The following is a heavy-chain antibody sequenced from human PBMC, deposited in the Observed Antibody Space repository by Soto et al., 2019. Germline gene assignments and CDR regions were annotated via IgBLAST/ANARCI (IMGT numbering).Heavy chain of an antibody. J-gene: IGHJ6*02. CDR2: IYHSGNA. V-gene: IGHV4-31*03. CDR1: GDSISSGGFY. Sequence: QVQLQESGPRLVKPSQTLSLTCTVSGDSISSGGFYWTWIRQHPGKGLEWMGYIYHSGNAYYNPSLKSRLTISVDISKNQLSLKLSSVTAADAAVYYCARDQEVNYADYGGSDFYYGLDVWGQGTTVTVSS. D-gene: IGHD4-17*01. CDR3: ARDQEVNYADYGGSDFYYGLDV.